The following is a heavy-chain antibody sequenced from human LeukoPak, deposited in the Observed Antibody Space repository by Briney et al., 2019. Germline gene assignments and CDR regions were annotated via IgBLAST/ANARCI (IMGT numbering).Heavy chain of an antibody. D-gene: IGHD6-13*01. CDR3: ARDVNRGSSWAFDY. CDR1: GVSINSYY. Sequence: PSETLSLTCTVAGVSINSYYWSWLRQPAGQGLEGIGRIYTSVSTNYNPSLKSRVTMSVDTSKHQFSLKLSSVTAADTAVYYCARDVNRGSSWAFDYWGQGTLVTAS. J-gene: IGHJ4*02. V-gene: IGHV4-4*07. CDR2: IYTSVST.